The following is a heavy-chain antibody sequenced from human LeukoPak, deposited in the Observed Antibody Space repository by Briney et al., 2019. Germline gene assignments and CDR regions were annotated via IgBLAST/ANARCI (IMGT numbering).Heavy chain of an antibody. D-gene: IGHD6-25*01. CDR3: ARVLTVRSGGYDAFDI. CDR1: GFTFTSYN. CDR2: ISTSSSYI. Sequence: GGSLRLSCAASGFTFTSYNMNWVRQAPGKGLEWVSSISTSSSYIYYADSVKGRFTISRENAKNSLYLQMNSLRAGDTAVYYCARVLTVRSGGYDAFDIWGQGTMVTVSS. J-gene: IGHJ3*02. V-gene: IGHV3-21*01.